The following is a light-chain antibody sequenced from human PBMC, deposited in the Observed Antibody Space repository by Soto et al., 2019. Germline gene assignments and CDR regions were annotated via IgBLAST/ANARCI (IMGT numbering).Light chain of an antibody. CDR1: QSVSSSY. V-gene: IGKV3-20*01. CDR2: GAS. J-gene: IGKJ2*01. CDR3: QQYGSSRNT. Sequence: EIVLTQSPGTLSLSPGERATLSCRASQSVSSSYLAWYQQKLGQAPRLLIYGASSRAAGIPDRFSGSGSGTDFTLTIIRLEPEDFAVYYCQQYGSSRNTFGQGTKLEIK.